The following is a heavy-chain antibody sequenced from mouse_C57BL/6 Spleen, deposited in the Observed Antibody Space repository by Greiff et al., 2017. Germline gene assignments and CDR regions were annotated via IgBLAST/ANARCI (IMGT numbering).Heavy chain of an antibody. CDR1: GFTFSSYA. Sequence: EVMLVESGGGLVKPGGSLKLSCAASGFTFSSYAMSWVRQTPEKRLEWVATISDGGSYTYYPDNVKGRFTISRDNAKNNLYLQMSHLKSEDTAMYYCARVYGYDGYWYFDVWGTGTTVTVSS. CDR3: ARVYGYDGYWYFDV. D-gene: IGHD2-2*01. J-gene: IGHJ1*03. V-gene: IGHV5-4*03. CDR2: ISDGGSYT.